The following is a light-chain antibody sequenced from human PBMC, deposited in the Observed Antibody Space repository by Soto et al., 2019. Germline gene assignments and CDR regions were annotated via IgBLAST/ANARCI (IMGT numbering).Light chain of an antibody. CDR3: QQYDNSPRT. Sequence: EIVLTQSPGTLSLSPGEKATLSCRASQSVSDHLAWYQKKPGQAPRLLIYGASTRITGIPDRFSGVGSGTDCALTISRLDPEDFAVYYSQQYDNSPRTFGHGTKVEVK. V-gene: IGKV3-20*01. CDR1: QSVSDH. CDR2: GAS. J-gene: IGKJ1*01.